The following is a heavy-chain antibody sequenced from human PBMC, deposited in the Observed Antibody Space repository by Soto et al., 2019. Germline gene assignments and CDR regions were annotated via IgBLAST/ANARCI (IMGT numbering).Heavy chain of an antibody. CDR1: GYTFNKYP. D-gene: IGHD6-13*01. V-gene: IGHV1-3*01. CDR2: INPGNGDT. Sequence: ASVKVSCKTSGYTFNKYPIHWVRQAPGQGLEWMGWINPGNGDTGYSQKFQDRVTITRDTSASTAYMELSSLRSEDTAVYYCARGRREIAAAVHFDYWGQGTLVTVSS. CDR3: ARGRREIAAAVHFDY. J-gene: IGHJ4*02.